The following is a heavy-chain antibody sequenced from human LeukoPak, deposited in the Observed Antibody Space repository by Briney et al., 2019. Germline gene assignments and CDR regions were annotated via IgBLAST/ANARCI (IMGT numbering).Heavy chain of an antibody. CDR1: GGSINSYY. CDR2: IYTSGTT. D-gene: IGHD5-24*01. CDR3: ATDVGGSGHNYPVD. J-gene: IGHJ4*02. Sequence: SETLSLTCTVSGGSINSYYWSWIRQPAGKGLEWIGRIYTSGTTNYNPSLKSRVTISVDKPKNQFSLKLSSVTAADTAVYYCATDVGGSGHNYPVDWGQGTLVTVSS. V-gene: IGHV4-4*07.